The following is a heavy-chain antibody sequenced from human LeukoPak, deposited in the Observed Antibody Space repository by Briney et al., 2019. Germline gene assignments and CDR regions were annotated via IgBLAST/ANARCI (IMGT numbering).Heavy chain of an antibody. CDR3: ANHYSVDY. CDR1: GFTFSNYG. Sequence: PGRSLRLSCAASGFTFSNYGMHWVRQAPGKGLEWVAVISYDGSNKYYADSVKGRFTISRDNSKSTLYLQMNSLRAEDTAVYYCANHYSVDYWGQGTLVTVSS. V-gene: IGHV3-30*18. J-gene: IGHJ4*02. D-gene: IGHD2-15*01. CDR2: ISYDGSNK.